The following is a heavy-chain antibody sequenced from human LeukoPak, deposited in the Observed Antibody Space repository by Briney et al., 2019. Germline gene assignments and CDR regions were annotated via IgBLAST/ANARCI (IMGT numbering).Heavy chain of an antibody. D-gene: IGHD1-26*01. CDR1: GGSISGYY. CDR2: IHYSGST. Sequence: TSETLSLTCTVSGGSISGYYWSWIRRPPGKGLEWIGWIHYSGSTKYNPSLKSRVTIFVDTSNNQFSLKLNSVTAADAAVYYCARYDGSPANYLDCWGQGNLVTVPS. J-gene: IGHJ4*02. V-gene: IGHV4-59*08. CDR3: ARYDGSPANYLDC.